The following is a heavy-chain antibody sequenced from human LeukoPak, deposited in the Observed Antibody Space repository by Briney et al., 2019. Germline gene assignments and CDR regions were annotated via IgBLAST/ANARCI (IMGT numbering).Heavy chain of an antibody. Sequence: GGSLRLSCAASGFTFSSYWMSWVRQAPGKGLEWVANIKQDGSEKYYVDSVKGRFTISRDNAKNSLYLQMNSLRAEDTAVYYCASHDSSGNLDYWGQGTLVTVSS. J-gene: IGHJ4*02. CDR1: GFTFSSYW. CDR2: IKQDGSEK. V-gene: IGHV3-7*01. CDR3: ASHDSSGNLDY. D-gene: IGHD3-22*01.